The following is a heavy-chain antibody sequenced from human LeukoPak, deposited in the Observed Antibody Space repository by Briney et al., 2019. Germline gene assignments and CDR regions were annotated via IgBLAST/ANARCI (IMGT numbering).Heavy chain of an antibody. Sequence: PSETLSLTCTVSGSSISSYYCSWIRQPPGKGLGWIEDIYYSGSIKYNPSLKSRVTMSVDTSKNQFSLKLSSVTAADTAIYYCARENPSGYYNRPIDYWGQGTLVTVSS. V-gene: IGHV4-59*01. D-gene: IGHD3-22*01. J-gene: IGHJ4*02. CDR2: IYYSGSI. CDR3: ARENPSGYYNRPIDY. CDR1: GSSISSYY.